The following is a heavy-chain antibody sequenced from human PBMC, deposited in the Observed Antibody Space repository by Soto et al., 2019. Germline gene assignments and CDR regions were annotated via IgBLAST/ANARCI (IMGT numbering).Heavy chain of an antibody. CDR1: GYTFTGYY. Sequence: QVQLVQSGAEVKKPGASVKVSCKASGYTFTGYYMHWVRQAPGQGFEWMGWINPNSGGTNYAQKVQGRVTMTRDTSISTVYMELSRLRSDDTAVYYCAGNWNDGDDYFDYWGQGTLVTVSS. D-gene: IGHD1-1*01. CDR3: AGNWNDGDDYFDY. CDR2: INPNSGGT. J-gene: IGHJ4*02. V-gene: IGHV1-2*02.